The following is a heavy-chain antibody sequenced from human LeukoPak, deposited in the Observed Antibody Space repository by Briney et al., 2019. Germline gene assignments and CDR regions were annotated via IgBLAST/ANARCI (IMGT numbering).Heavy chain of an antibody. CDR1: GGSISSYY. J-gene: IGHJ6*02. V-gene: IGHV4-59*01. CDR3: ARDEVVVTATTYYYYGMDV. Sequence: SETLSLTCTVSGGSISSYYWSWIRQPPGKGLEWVGYIYYSGSTNYNPSLKSRVTISVDTSKNQFSLKLSSVTAADTAVYYCARDEVVVTATTYYYYGMDVWGQGTTVTVSS. D-gene: IGHD2-21*02. CDR2: IYYSGST.